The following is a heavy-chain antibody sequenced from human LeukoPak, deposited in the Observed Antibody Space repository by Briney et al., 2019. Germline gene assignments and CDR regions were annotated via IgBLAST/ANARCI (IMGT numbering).Heavy chain of an antibody. D-gene: IGHD3-22*01. CDR3: ARDVDYYDSRGYYYDFDY. J-gene: IGHJ4*02. Sequence: ASVKVSCKASGYTFTSYGISWVRQAPGQGLEWMGWISAYNGNTNYAQKLQGRVTMTTDTSTSTAYMELRSLRSDDTAVYYCARDVDYYDSRGYYYDFDYWGQGTLVTVSS. CDR2: ISAYNGNT. CDR1: GYTFTSYG. V-gene: IGHV1-18*01.